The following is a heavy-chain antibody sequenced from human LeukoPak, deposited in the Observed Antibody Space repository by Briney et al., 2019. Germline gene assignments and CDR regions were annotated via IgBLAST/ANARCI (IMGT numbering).Heavy chain of an antibody. CDR3: AGHRSFALDV. CDR1: GASITRSY. Sequence: KPSVTLSLTCTVSGASITRSYWSWIRQPPGKGLEWIAYIYYTGTTNQNPSLKSRVTISVDTSKNQFSLKLSSVTPADTAVYYCAGHRSFALDVWGQGTAVTVSS. CDR2: IYYTGTT. V-gene: IGHV4-59*01. J-gene: IGHJ6*02.